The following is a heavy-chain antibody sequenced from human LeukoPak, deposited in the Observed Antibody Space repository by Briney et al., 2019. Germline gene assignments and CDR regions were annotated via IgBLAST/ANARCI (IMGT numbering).Heavy chain of an antibody. V-gene: IGHV4-30-4*01. CDR1: GGSISSGDYY. J-gene: IGHJ4*02. CDR3: ARAPYYYDSSGYYYFTS. D-gene: IGHD3-22*01. CDR2: IYYSGST. Sequence: PSQTLSLTCTVSGGSISSGDYYWSWIRQPPRKGLEWIGYIYYSGSTYYNPSLKSRVTISVDTSKNQFSLKLSSVTAADTAVYYCARAPYYYDSSGYYYFTSWGQGTLVTVSS.